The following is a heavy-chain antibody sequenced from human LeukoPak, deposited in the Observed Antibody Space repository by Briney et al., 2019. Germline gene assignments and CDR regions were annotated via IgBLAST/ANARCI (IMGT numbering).Heavy chain of an antibody. D-gene: IGHD3-22*01. Sequence: GGSLRLSCTASGFIFSSFWMAWVRQAPGKGLEWVANIKPDGSLQFYADSVKGRFTISRDNAKNSLYLQMNNLRAEDTALYYCATSYDSSGCDWGQGTLVTVSS. CDR2: IKPDGSLQ. CDR3: ATSYDSSGCD. V-gene: IGHV3-7*01. CDR1: GFIFSSFW. J-gene: IGHJ4*02.